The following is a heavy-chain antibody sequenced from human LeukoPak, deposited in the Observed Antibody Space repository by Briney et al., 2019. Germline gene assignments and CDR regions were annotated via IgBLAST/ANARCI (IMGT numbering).Heavy chain of an antibody. CDR3: ARSYYDSSGYYYDPYFDC. D-gene: IGHD3-22*01. Sequence: GGSLRLSCAASGFTFSSYSMNWVRQAPGKGLEWVSSISSSSSYIYYADSVKGRYTISRDNAKNSLYLQMNSLRAEDTAVYYCARSYYDSSGYYYDPYFDCWGQGTLVTVSS. V-gene: IGHV3-21*01. CDR1: GFTFSSYS. J-gene: IGHJ4*02. CDR2: ISSSSSYI.